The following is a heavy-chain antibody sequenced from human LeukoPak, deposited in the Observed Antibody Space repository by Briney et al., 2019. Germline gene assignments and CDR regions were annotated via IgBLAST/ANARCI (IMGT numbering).Heavy chain of an antibody. CDR3: ARAKEWFRKIFDD. Sequence: GGSLRLSCAVSGFTVSSNYMSWVRQAPGKGLEWISVIYSGGNTYYADSVKGEFTISRDNSKNMLYLQINSLKPEDTAVYYCARAKEWFRKIFDDWGQGTLVTVSS. V-gene: IGHV3-53*01. J-gene: IGHJ4*02. D-gene: IGHD3-3*01. CDR2: IYSGGNT. CDR1: GFTVSSNY.